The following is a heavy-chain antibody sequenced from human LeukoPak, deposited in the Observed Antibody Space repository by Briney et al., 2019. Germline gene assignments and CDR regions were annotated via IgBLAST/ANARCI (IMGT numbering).Heavy chain of an antibody. Sequence: SETLSLTCTVSGGSISSGGYYWSWIRQHPGKGLEWIGYIYYSRSTYYNPSLKSRVTISVDTSKNQFSLKLRSVTAADTAVYYCARGRGYYDILTGSKPSNWFDPWGQGTLVTVSS. CDR1: GGSISSGGYY. V-gene: IGHV4-31*03. J-gene: IGHJ5*02. CDR2: IYYSRST. D-gene: IGHD3-9*01. CDR3: ARGRGYYDILTGSKPSNWFDP.